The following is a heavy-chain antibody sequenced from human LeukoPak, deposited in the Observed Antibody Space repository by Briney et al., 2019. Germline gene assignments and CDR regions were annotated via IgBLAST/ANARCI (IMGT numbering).Heavy chain of an antibody. V-gene: IGHV3-21*01. CDR1: GFTFSSYA. CDR2: ISSSSSYI. Sequence: GGSLRLSCAASGFTFSSYAMSWVRQAPGKGLEWVSSISSSSSYIYYADSVKGRFTISRDNAKNSLYLQMNSLRAEDTAVYYGARDRGGIVVIWGQGTLVTVSS. J-gene: IGHJ4*02. CDR3: ARDRGGIVVI. D-gene: IGHD3-22*01.